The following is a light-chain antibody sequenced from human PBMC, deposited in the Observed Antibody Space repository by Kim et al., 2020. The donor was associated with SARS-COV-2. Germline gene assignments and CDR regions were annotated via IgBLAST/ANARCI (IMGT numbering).Light chain of an antibody. CDR1: SLRSYH. J-gene: IGLJ2*01. V-gene: IGLV3-19*01. CDR2: GKD. CDR3: NSRDSNGDHFL. Sequence: SSELTQDPAVSVALGQTVRITCQGDSLRSYHASWYQQKPGQAPLLVIFGKDNRPSGIPDRFSGSSSGNTASLTITGAQAEDEADYYCNSRDSNGDHFLFGGGTQLTVL.